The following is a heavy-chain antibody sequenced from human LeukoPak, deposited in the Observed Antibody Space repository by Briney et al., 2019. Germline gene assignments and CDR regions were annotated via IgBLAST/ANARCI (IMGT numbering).Heavy chain of an antibody. CDR3: ASSIVGKYSGILFDY. Sequence: GGSLRLSCAASEYTFTSYSMNWVRQAPGKGLEWVSFISSSSTYIYYADSVKGRFTISRDNAKNSLYLQMNSLRAEDTAVYYCASSIVGKYSGILFDYWGQGTLVTVSS. D-gene: IGHD1-26*01. J-gene: IGHJ4*02. V-gene: IGHV3-21*01. CDR1: EYTFTSYS. CDR2: ISSSSTYI.